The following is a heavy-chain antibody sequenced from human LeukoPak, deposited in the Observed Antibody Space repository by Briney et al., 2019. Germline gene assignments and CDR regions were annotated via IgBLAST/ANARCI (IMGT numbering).Heavy chain of an antibody. Sequence: GGSLRLSCAASGFTFSSYSMNWVRQAPGKGLEWVSSISSSSSYTYYADSVKGRFTISRDNSKNTLYLQMNSLRAEDTAVYYCARVSENTVYWGQGTLVTVSS. J-gene: IGHJ4*02. CDR3: ARVSENTVY. CDR1: GFTFSSYS. CDR2: ISSSSSYT. D-gene: IGHD1/OR15-1a*01. V-gene: IGHV3-21*04.